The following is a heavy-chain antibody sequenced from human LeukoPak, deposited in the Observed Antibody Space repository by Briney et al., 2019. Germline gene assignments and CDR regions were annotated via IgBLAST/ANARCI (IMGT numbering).Heavy chain of an antibody. CDR3: ARGHYGSGNIDY. Sequence: ASVKVSCKASGYTFTGYYMHWVRQATGQGLEWMGWMNPNSGNTGYAQKFQGRVTMTRNTSISTAYMELSSLRSEDTAVYYCARGHYGSGNIDYWGQGTLVTVSS. V-gene: IGHV1-8*02. D-gene: IGHD3-10*01. CDR1: GYTFTGYY. J-gene: IGHJ4*02. CDR2: MNPNSGNT.